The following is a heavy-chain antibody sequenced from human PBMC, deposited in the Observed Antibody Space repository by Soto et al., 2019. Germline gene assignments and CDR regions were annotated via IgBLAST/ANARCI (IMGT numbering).Heavy chain of an antibody. Sequence: SETLSLTCTVSGGSISSYYWSWIRQPPGKGLEWIGYIYYSGSTNYNPSLKSRVTISVDTSKNQFSLKLSSVTAADTAVYYCARAPPGIAVAGRKNYFDYWGQGTLVTVSS. CDR3: ARAPPGIAVAGRKNYFDY. D-gene: IGHD6-19*01. CDR1: GGSISSYY. V-gene: IGHV4-59*01. CDR2: IYYSGST. J-gene: IGHJ4*02.